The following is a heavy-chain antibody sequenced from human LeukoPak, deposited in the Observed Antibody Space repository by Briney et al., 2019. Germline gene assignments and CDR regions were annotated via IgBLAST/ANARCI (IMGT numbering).Heavy chain of an antibody. Sequence: GGSLRLSCAASGFTFSSYEMNWVRQAPGKGLEWVSYISSSGSTIYYADSVKGRFTISRDNAKNSLYLQMNSLRAEDTAVYYCARDTNHYDSKIYYDVLDIWGRGTMVTVSS. CDR1: GFTFSSYE. CDR2: ISSSGSTI. V-gene: IGHV3-48*03. J-gene: IGHJ3*02. D-gene: IGHD3-22*01. CDR3: ARDTNHYDSKIYYDVLDI.